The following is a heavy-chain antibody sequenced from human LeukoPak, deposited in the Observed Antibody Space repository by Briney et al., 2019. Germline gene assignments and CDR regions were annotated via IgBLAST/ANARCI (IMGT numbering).Heavy chain of an antibody. CDR3: ARGEALRQNYGMDV. J-gene: IGHJ6*02. Sequence: SETLSLTCTVSGGSINGYYWNWIRQPPGRGLEWIGYIYFSGSTNYNPSLQSRVTISVDTSKNQFSLKLNSVTAADTAVYFCARGEALRQNYGMDVWGQGTTVTVSS. CDR2: IYFSGST. V-gene: IGHV4-59*01. CDR1: GGSINGYY.